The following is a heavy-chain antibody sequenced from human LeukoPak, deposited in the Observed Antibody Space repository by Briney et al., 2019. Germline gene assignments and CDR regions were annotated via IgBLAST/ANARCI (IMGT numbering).Heavy chain of an antibody. Sequence: GGSLRLSCTVSGFAVSSNSMSWVRQAPGKGLEWVSFIYSGGNTHYSDSVKGRFTISRDNSKNTLYLQMNSLRAEDTAVYYCAKDGEARMNYYDSSGYYCHLDYWGQGTLVTVSS. V-gene: IGHV3-53*05. D-gene: IGHD3-22*01. J-gene: IGHJ4*02. CDR2: IYSGGNT. CDR1: GFAVSSNS. CDR3: AKDGEARMNYYDSSGYYCHLDY.